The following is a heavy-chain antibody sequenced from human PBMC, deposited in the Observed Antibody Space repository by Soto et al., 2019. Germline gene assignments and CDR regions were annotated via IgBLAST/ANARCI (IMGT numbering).Heavy chain of an antibody. D-gene: IGHD1-20*01. CDR1: EYTFTTYY. Sequence: QVQLVQSGAEVKKPGASVKVSCKASEYTFTTYYIHWVRQAPGQGLEWMGIVNTTGGGTNFAQKFQGRVTMTRDTSTNTVYMELGSLRSEDTAVYYCARGGRLITSVEFLPEWGQGTLVTVSS. J-gene: IGHJ1*01. CDR2: VNTTGGGT. CDR3: ARGGRLITSVEFLPE. V-gene: IGHV1-46*01.